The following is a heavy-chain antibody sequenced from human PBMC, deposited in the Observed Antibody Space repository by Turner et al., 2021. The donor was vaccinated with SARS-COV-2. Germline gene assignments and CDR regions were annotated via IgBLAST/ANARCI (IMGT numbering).Heavy chain of an antibody. D-gene: IGHD6-19*01. CDR2: FDPEDAET. J-gene: IGHJ6*02. CDR3: ATVFAVAGLSYNMDV. Sequence: QVQLVQSGAVAKKPGASVKVSCQVSGYTLIELSMHWVRQAPGKGLEWMGGFDPEDAETIYAQKFQGRVTMTEDTSTDTAYMELSSLRSEDTAVYYCATVFAVAGLSYNMDVWGQGTTVTVSS. V-gene: IGHV1-24*01. CDR1: GYTLIELS.